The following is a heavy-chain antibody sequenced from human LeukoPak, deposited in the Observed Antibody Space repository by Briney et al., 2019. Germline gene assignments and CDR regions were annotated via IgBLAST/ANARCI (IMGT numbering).Heavy chain of an antibody. CDR2: ISGSGSTT. D-gene: IGHD2-8*02. V-gene: IGHV3-23*01. Sequence: GGSLRLSCAASGFTFSSYAMTWVRQAPGKGLEWVSAISGSGSTTYYADSVKGRFTISRDNSKNTLYLQMNSLRAEDTAVYYCAKDCLVVATNWYYFDYWGQGTLVTVSS. CDR1: GFTFSSYA. CDR3: AKDCLVVATNWYYFDY. J-gene: IGHJ4*02.